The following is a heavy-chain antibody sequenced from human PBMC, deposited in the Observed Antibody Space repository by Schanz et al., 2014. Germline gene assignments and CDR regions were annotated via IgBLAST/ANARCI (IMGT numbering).Heavy chain of an antibody. D-gene: IGHD3-3*01. CDR1: GFTFNSYA. Sequence: QVQLVESGGGVVQPGGSLRLSCAASGFTFNSYAFHWVRQAPGKGLEWVANIKEDGSEKYYVDSVKGRFTISRDNSKNTLYLQMNSLRADDTAVYYCARDLLVSHYDFWSGNDYWGQGTLVTVSS. J-gene: IGHJ4*02. CDR2: IKEDGSEK. CDR3: ARDLLVSHYDFWSGNDY. V-gene: IGHV3-30*04.